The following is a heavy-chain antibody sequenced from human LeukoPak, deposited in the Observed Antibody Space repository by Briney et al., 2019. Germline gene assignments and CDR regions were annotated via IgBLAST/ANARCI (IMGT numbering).Heavy chain of an antibody. J-gene: IGHJ4*02. CDR1: GGSISSYY. CDR3: ARPGYSSGWYVY. Sequence: SETLSLTCTVSGGSISSYYWSWIRQPPGKGLEWIGYIYYGGSTNYNPSLKSRVTISVDTSKNQSSLKLSSVTAADTAVYYCARPGYSSGWYVYWGQGTLVTVSS. D-gene: IGHD6-19*01. CDR2: IYYGGST. V-gene: IGHV4-59*08.